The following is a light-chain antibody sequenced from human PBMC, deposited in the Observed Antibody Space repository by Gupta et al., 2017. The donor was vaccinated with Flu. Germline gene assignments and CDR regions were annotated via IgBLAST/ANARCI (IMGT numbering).Light chain of an antibody. Sequence: VTISCSGSGSNIGSNAVSWYQKIPATAPKLLIYSDTQRPSGVPDRFSGSKSGTSASLAIRGLQSEDEAHYYCAAWDDSLNGLWVIGGGTKLTVL. CDR3: AAWDDSLNGLWV. CDR2: SDT. V-gene: IGLV1-44*01. CDR1: GSNIGSNA. J-gene: IGLJ3*02.